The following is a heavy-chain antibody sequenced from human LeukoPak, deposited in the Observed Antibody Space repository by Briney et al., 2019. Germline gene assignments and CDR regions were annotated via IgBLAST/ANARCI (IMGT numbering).Heavy chain of an antibody. V-gene: IGHV4-4*07. CDR1: GGSISSYY. J-gene: IGHJ3*02. CDR2: IYTSGST. D-gene: IGHD3-22*01. CDR3: ARTPMIVVVMGAFDI. Sequence: SETLSLTCTVSGGSISSYYWSWIRQPAGKGLEWIGRIYTSGSTNYNPSLKSRVTMSVDTSKNQFSLKLSSVTAADTAVYYCARTPMIVVVMGAFDIWGQGTMVTVSS.